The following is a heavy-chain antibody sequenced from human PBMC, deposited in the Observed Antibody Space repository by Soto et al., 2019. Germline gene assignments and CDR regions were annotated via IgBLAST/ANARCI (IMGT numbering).Heavy chain of an antibody. Sequence: EVQLVESGGGLVQPGGSLRLSCAGSGFTFSNYWMHWVRQAPGKGLEWVSRIDHDGPTDYADSVRGRFTISRDNAENTLDLQMNSLITEDTAVYYCVRDSHGDYWGQGNLVTVSS. V-gene: IGHV3-74*01. J-gene: IGHJ4*02. CDR2: IDHDGPT. CDR3: VRDSHGDY. CDR1: GFTFSNYW.